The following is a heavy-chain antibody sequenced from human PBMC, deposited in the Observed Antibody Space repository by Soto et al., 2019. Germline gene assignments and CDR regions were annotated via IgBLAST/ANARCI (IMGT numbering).Heavy chain of an antibody. D-gene: IGHD1-26*01. Sequence: GGSLRLSCAASGFTFSSYDMLWVRQNTGKDLEWVSGIGTAGDTDYSGSVKGRFTISREDAKNSLYLQMNSLRAEDTAIYYCAKAMGPFVLSPSGYFDYWGQGTLVTVSS. CDR3: AKAMGPFVLSPSGYFDY. CDR1: GFTFSSYD. V-gene: IGHV3-13*01. J-gene: IGHJ4*02. CDR2: IGTAGDT.